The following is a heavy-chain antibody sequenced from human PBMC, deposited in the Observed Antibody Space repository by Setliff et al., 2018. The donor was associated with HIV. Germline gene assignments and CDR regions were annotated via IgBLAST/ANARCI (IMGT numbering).Heavy chain of an antibody. CDR3: ARPLRSGYSTTWYEGGAAWWFDP. J-gene: IGHJ5*02. CDR1: GASFSDYY. CDR2: IFHSGST. V-gene: IGHV4-34*12. D-gene: IGHD6-13*01. Sequence: PSETLSLTCAVYGASFSDYYWSWIRQPPGKGLEWIGEIFHSGSTTYNPSLKSRVTISVDMSKNQFSLNLSSVTAADTAVYYCARPLRSGYSTTWYEGGAAWWFDPWGQGTLVTVSS.